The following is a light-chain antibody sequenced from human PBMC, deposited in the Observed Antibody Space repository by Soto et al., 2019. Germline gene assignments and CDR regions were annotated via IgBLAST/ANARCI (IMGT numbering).Light chain of an antibody. CDR2: KAS. CDR1: QTISSW. V-gene: IGKV1-5*03. Sequence: DIQMTQSPSTLSGSVVDRVTITCLASQTISSWLSWYQQKPWKAPKILIYKASILKSGVPSRFSGSGSRTEFTLTISSLHPDDLTTYYCQQYNSYPRTFGGGTKVDIK. CDR3: QQYNSYPRT. J-gene: IGKJ4*01.